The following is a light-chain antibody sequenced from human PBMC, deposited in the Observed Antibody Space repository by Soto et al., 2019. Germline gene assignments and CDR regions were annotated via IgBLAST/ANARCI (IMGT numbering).Light chain of an antibody. CDR1: QGIGND. CDR3: LQHNTYPRT. J-gene: IGKJ1*01. V-gene: IGKV1-17*01. Sequence: DIQLTQSPSSLSASVGDRVTITFRASQGIGNDLGWYQQKPGKAPKRLIYSTSSLQSGVPSRFSGSGSGTEFSLTISSLQPEDSAIYYCLQHNTYPRTFGQGTKVDIK. CDR2: STS.